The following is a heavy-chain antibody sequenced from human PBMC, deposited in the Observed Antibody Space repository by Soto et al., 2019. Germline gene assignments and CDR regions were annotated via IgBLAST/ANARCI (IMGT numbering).Heavy chain of an antibody. CDR2: IYYSGST. CDR1: GGSISSGGYY. J-gene: IGHJ6*02. D-gene: IGHD2-2*01. CDR3: ARNRYCSSTSCYSLGWFYGMDV. Sequence: SETLSLTCTVSGGSISSGGYYWSWIRQHPGKGLEWIGYIYYSGSTYYNPSLKSRVTISVDTSKNQFSLKLSSVTAADTAVYYCARNRYCSSTSCYSLGWFYGMDVWGQGTTVTRLL. V-gene: IGHV4-31*03.